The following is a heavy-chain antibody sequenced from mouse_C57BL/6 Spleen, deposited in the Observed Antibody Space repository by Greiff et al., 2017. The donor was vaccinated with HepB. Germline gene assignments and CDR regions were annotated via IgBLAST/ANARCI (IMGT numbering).Heavy chain of an antibody. CDR3: ASHYDYYYFDY. CDR1: GYTFTSYW. Sequence: QVHVKQPGAELVKPGASVKLSCKASGYTFTSYWMHWVKQRPGQGLEWIGMIHPNSGSTNYNEKFKSKATLTVDKSSSTAYMQLSSLTSEDSAVYYCASHYDYYYFDYWGQGTTLTVSS. J-gene: IGHJ2*01. D-gene: IGHD2-4*01. CDR2: IHPNSGST. V-gene: IGHV1-64*01.